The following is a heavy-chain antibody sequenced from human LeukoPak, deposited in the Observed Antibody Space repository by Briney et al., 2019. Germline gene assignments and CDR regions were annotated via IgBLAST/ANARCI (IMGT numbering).Heavy chain of an antibody. V-gene: IGHV3-53*05. CDR1: GFTVSSNY. CDR3: AKARSNRKNIVVVPAAFYYYYYGMDV. D-gene: IGHD2-2*01. Sequence: GGSLRLSCAASGFTVSSNYMSWVRQAPGKGLERVSVIYSGGSTYYADSVKGRFTISRDNSKNTLYLQMNSLRAEDTAVYYCAKARSNRKNIVVVPAAFYYYYYGMDVWGQGTTVTVSS. J-gene: IGHJ6*02. CDR2: IYSGGST.